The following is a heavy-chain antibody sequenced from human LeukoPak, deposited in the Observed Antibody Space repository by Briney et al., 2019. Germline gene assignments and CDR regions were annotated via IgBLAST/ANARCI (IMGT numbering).Heavy chain of an antibody. J-gene: IGHJ6*03. D-gene: IGHD1-26*01. CDR1: GGSFSGYY. CDR2: INHSGST. V-gene: IGHV4-34*01. CDR3: ARHGSGSYPRFYYYYYMDV. Sequence: SETLSLTCAVYGGSFSGYYWSWIRQPPGKGLEWIGEINHSGSTNYNPSLKSRVTISVDTSKNQFSLKLSSVTAADTAVYYCARHGSGSYPRFYYYYYMDVWGKGTTVTVSS.